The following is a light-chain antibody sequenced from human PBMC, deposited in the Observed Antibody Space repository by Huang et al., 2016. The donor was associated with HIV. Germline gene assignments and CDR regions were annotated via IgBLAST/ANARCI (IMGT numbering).Light chain of an antibody. CDR3: QQYGSSPPWT. CDR1: QSLSSSY. CDR2: GAS. V-gene: IGKV3-20*01. J-gene: IGKJ1*01. Sequence: EIVLTQSPGTLSLSPGERATLSCRASQSLSSSYLAWYQQKPGQAHRLLIYGASSRATGIPDRFSGSGSGTDFTLTISRLEPEDFAVYYCQQYGSSPPWTFGQGTKVEIK.